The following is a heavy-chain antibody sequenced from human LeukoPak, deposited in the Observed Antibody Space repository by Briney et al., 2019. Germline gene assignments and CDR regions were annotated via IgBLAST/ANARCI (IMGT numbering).Heavy chain of an antibody. CDR1: GGSFSGYY. D-gene: IGHD3-10*01. J-gene: IGHJ4*02. V-gene: IGHV4-34*01. CDR2: INHSGST. CDR3: ARPTRPMVRGYYFDY. Sequence: SETLSLTCAVYGGSFSGYYWSWIRQPPGKGLEWIGEINHSGSTNYNPSLKSRVTISVDTSKNQFSLKLSSVTAADTAVYYCARPTRPMVRGYYFDYWGQGTLVTVSS.